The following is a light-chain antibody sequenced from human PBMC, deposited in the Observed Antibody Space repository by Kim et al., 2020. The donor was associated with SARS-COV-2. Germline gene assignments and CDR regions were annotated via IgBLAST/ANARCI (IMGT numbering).Light chain of an antibody. V-gene: IGKV2-24*01. CDR2: RIS. CDR3: MQGKQLPNT. J-gene: IGKJ2*01. CDR1: QSLVHSDGNTY. Sequence: QPASNSCRSSQSLVHSDGNTYLSWLQQRPGQPPRLLIYRISSRFSGVPDRFSGSGAGTDFTLEISRVEAEDVGIYYCMQGKQLPNTFGQGTKLEI.